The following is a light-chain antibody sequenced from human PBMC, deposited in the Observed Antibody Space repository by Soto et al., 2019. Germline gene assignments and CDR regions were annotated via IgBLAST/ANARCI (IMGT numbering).Light chain of an antibody. V-gene: IGKV4-1*01. CDR2: WAS. Sequence: LAVSLGERATINCESSQSVLFTSNNENYLGWYQQKPGQPPKLLLSWASARESGVPERFTGSGSGTLFTLSIFCLQAEDGVGYWCAVSSFLPIRFGGGSNVAI. CDR1: QSVLFTSNNENY. CDR3: AVSSFLPIR. J-gene: IGKJ4*01.